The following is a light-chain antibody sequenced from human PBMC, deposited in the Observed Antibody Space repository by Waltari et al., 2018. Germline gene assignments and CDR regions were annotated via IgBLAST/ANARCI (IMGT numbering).Light chain of an antibody. CDR3: QQYNNWPPWT. CDR1: QSVSSN. Sequence: EIVITQSPATLSVSTGDRATFSCRSSQSVSSNIARYQQQPGQAPRLLIYGASTRATGIPARFSGSGSRTEFTLTISSMQSEDFAVYYCQQYNNWPPWTFGQGTKVEIK. J-gene: IGKJ1*01. V-gene: IGKV3-15*01. CDR2: GAS.